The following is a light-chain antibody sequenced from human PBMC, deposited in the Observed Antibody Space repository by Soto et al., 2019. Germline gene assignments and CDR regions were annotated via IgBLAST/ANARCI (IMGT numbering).Light chain of an antibody. CDR3: QSYDSSLSAYV. V-gene: IGLV1-40*01. J-gene: IGLJ1*01. CDR2: GNS. CDR1: SSNIGAGYD. Sequence: QSVLTQPPSVSGAPGQRVTISCTGSSSNIGAGYDVHWYQHFPGTAPKLLIYGNSHRPSGVPDRVSGSKSATSASLAITGLQAEDEADDYCQSYDSSLSAYVFGSGTTVTVL.